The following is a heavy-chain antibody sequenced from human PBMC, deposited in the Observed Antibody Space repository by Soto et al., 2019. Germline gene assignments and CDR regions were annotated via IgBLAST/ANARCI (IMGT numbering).Heavy chain of an antibody. D-gene: IGHD6-13*01. CDR3: ARKQLQVVIPDY. CDR1: GFTFSSYW. V-gene: IGHV3-7*01. Sequence: EVQLVESGGGLVQPGGSLRLSCAASGFTFSSYWMNWVRQAPGKGLEWVANIKQDGREKYYVDSVKGRFTISRDNTKNSLYLQMNSLRAEDTAVYYCARKQLQVVIPDYWGQGTLVTASS. CDR2: IKQDGREK. J-gene: IGHJ4*02.